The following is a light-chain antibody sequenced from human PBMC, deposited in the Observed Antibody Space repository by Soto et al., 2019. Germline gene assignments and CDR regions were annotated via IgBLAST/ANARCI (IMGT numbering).Light chain of an antibody. CDR3: QQYDNSPIT. CDR1: QSVSSSY. CDR2: GAS. Sequence: TVLTHSPGTLSFSPGEIATLSFRASQSVSSSYLAWYQQKPGQAPRLLIYGASSRATGIPDRFSGSGSGTDFTLTISRLEPEDFAVYYCQQYDNSPITFGQGTRLEI. J-gene: IGKJ5*01. V-gene: IGKV3-20*01.